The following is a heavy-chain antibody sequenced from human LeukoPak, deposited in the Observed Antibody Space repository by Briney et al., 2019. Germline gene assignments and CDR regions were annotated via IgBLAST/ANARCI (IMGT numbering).Heavy chain of an antibody. CDR2: INSDGSST. V-gene: IGHV3-74*01. J-gene: IGHJ5*02. CDR1: GFTFSSYW. Sequence: GGSLRLSCAASGFTFSSYWMHWVRQAPGKGLVWVSRINSDGSSTSYADSVKGRFTISRDNAKNTLYLRMNSLRAEDTAVYYCARPSGYCSGGSCPRWFDPWGQGTLVTVSS. D-gene: IGHD2-15*01. CDR3: ARPSGYCSGGSCPRWFDP.